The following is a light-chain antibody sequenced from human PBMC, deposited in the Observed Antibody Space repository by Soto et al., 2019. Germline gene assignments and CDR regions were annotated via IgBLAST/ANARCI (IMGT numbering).Light chain of an antibody. CDR3: HQYGSSPRT. CDR2: GAS. V-gene: IGKV3-20*01. J-gene: IGKJ1*01. Sequence: EIVLTQSPGTLSLSPGDRATLSCRASQSVSSNFLAWYQQKPGQAPRLLIYGASIRATGIPDRFSGSGSGTDFTLTIRSLEPEDFAMYFCHQYGSSPRTFGQGTKVEIK. CDR1: QSVSSNF.